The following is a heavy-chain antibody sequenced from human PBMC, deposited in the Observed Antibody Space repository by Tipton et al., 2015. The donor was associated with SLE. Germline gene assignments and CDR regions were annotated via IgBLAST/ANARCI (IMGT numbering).Heavy chain of an antibody. J-gene: IGHJ3*01. D-gene: IGHD3-9*01. CDR2: INHSGST. V-gene: IGHV4-34*01. CDR1: GGSFSGYY. Sequence: LRLSCAVYGGSFSGYYWSWIRQPPGKGLEWIGEINHSGSTNYNPSLKSRVTISVDTSKNQFSLKLRTVTAADTAVYYCASGILTGNAAFDVWGQGTMVSVSP. CDR3: ASGILTGNAAFDV.